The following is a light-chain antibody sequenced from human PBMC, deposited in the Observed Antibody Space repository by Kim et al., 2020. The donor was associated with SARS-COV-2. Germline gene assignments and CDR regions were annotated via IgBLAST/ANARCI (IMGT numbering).Light chain of an antibody. V-gene: IGKV1-33*01. CDR1: QDISNY. CDR2: GAS. J-gene: IGKJ4*01. Sequence: DIQMTQSPSSLSASVGDRVTITCQAGQDISNYLNWYQYKPGKAPKLLIYGASNLATGVPSRFTGSGSRTDFTFTISSLQPEDIATYYCQQYGSLPLTFGGGTKVDIK. CDR3: QQYGSLPLT.